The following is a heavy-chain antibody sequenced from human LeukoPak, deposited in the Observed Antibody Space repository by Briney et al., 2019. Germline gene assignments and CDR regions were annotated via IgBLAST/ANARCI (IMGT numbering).Heavy chain of an antibody. J-gene: IGHJ6*04. D-gene: IGHD3-10*01. V-gene: IGHV3-30*18. CDR2: ISYDGSNK. CDR3: AKDESGSYYLVDYYYYGMDV. Sequence: PGGSLRLSCAASGFTFSIYGMHWVRQAPRKGLEWVAFISYDGSNKYYTHSVKGRFTLYRDNSKNTLYLQMNRQRAEDTSVYYCAKDESGSYYLVDYYYYGMDVWGKGTTVTVSS. CDR1: GFTFSIYG.